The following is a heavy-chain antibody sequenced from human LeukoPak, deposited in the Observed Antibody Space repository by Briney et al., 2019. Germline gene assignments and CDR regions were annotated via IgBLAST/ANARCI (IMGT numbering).Heavy chain of an antibody. V-gene: IGHV4-4*07. Sequence: PSETLSLTCTVSGGSISSYYWSWIRQPAGKGLEWIGRIYTSGSTNYNPSLKSRVTMSADTSKNQFSLKLSSVTAADTAVYYCARDTIFGVVAFFDYWGQGTLVTVSS. CDR3: ARDTIFGVVAFFDY. CDR1: GGSISSYY. D-gene: IGHD3-3*01. J-gene: IGHJ4*02. CDR2: IYTSGST.